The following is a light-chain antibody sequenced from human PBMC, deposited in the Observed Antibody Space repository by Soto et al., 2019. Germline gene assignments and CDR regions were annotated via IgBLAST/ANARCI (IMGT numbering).Light chain of an antibody. V-gene: IGLV2-14*01. J-gene: IGLJ3*02. CDR3: NSYTTSSTWV. CDR2: EVT. CDR1: SSDVGGYHY. Sequence: QSVLTQPASVSGSPGQSITIPCTGTSSDVGGYHYVSWYQQHPDKAPKLLIFEVTNRPSGVSNRFSGSKSGNTASLTISGLQADDEADYYCNSYTTSSTWVFGGGTKLTVL.